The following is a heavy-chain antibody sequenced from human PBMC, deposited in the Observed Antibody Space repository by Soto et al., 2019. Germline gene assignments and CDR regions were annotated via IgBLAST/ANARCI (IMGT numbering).Heavy chain of an antibody. J-gene: IGHJ3*02. Sequence: ASVKVSCKASGYTFTSYAMHWVRQAPGQRLEWMGWINAGNGNTKYSQKFQGRVTITRDTSASTAYMELSSLRSEDTAVYYCAREGVVVTDAFDIWCQGTMATVPS. D-gene: IGHD2-15*01. V-gene: IGHV1-3*01. CDR2: INAGNGNT. CDR1: GYTFTSYA. CDR3: AREGVVVTDAFDI.